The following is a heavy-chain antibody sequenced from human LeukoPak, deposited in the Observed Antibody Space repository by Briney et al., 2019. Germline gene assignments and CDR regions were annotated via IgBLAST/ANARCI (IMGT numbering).Heavy chain of an antibody. CDR2: ISGSGLST. V-gene: IGHV3-23*01. Sequence: QAGGSLRLSCAASGFTFSSYAMSWVRQAPGKGLEWVSTISGSGLSTYYADSVKGRFTISRDNSKNTLYLQMNSLRAEDTAVYYCAGVGGDYYDSSGYVDYWGQGTLVTVSS. CDR1: GFTFSSYA. CDR3: AGVGGDYYDSSGYVDY. J-gene: IGHJ4*02. D-gene: IGHD3-22*01.